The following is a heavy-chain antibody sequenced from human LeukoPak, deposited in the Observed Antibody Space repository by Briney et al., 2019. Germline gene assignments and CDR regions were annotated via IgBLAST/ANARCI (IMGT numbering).Heavy chain of an antibody. CDR3: ARVGSEHWVSSEYYFDS. Sequence: ASVRDSSKAPGYMFTTYDITWVRDAPGQGLERRGWISAYNGNTKRAQKFQGRVIMTTDTSTSTAYMELMSLRSDDTAVYYCARVGSEHWVSSEYYFDSWGQGTQVTVSS. CDR1: GYMFTTYD. CDR2: ISAYNGNT. D-gene: IGHD7-27*01. V-gene: IGHV1-18*01. J-gene: IGHJ4*02.